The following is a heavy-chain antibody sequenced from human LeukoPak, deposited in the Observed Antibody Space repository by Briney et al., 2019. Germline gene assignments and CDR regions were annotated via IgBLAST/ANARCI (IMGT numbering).Heavy chain of an antibody. Sequence: ASVKVSCKASGYTFTSYYMHWVQQAPGQGLEWMGIINPNGGSTSYAQKFQGRVTMTRDTSTSTVYMDLSSLRSEDTAVYYCARRGSQLNFDYWGQGTLVIVSS. D-gene: IGHD5-18*01. V-gene: IGHV1-46*01. CDR3: ARRGSQLNFDY. CDR1: GYTFTSYY. J-gene: IGHJ4*02. CDR2: INPNGGST.